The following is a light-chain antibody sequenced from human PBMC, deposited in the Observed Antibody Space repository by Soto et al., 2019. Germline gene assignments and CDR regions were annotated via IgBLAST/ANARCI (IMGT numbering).Light chain of an antibody. CDR2: SNN. CDR3: AAWDDSLNASYV. Sequence: QSALTQPPSASGTPGQRVTISCSGSSSNIGSNTVNWYQQLPGTAPKLLIYSNNQRPSGVPDRFSGSKSGTSASLAISGLQSEDEAVYYCAAWDDSLNASYVFGTGTKVTVL. J-gene: IGLJ1*01. CDR1: SSNIGSNT. V-gene: IGLV1-44*01.